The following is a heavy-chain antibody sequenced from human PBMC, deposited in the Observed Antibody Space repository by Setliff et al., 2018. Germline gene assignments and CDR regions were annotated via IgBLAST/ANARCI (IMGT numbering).Heavy chain of an antibody. J-gene: IGHJ4*02. CDR1: GFSFSNYG. CDR3: ARDSSHFIRVLDS. CDR2: ISTSSGTR. D-gene: IGHD3-10*01. Sequence: GGSLRLSCVVSGFSFSNYGMTWVRQAPGKGLEWISYISTSSGTRYYADSVKGRFTISRDNAKYSLYLQMDNLRAEDTAQYFCARDSSHFIRVLDSWGQGTLVTVSS. V-gene: IGHV3-48*04.